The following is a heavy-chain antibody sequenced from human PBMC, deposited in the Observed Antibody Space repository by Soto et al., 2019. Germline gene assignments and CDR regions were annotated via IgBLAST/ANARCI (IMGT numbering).Heavy chain of an antibody. CDR1: GFTFSSYG. Sequence: QVQLVESGGGVVQPGRSLRLSCAASGFTFSSYGMHWVRQAPGKGLEWVAVIWYDGSKKYYADSVKGRFTISRDNSKNTLYLQMNSLRAEDTAVYYCAREYLDQDGSVDYWGQGTLVSVSS. V-gene: IGHV3-33*01. CDR3: AREYLDQDGSVDY. D-gene: IGHD2-2*02. CDR2: IWYDGSKK. J-gene: IGHJ4*02.